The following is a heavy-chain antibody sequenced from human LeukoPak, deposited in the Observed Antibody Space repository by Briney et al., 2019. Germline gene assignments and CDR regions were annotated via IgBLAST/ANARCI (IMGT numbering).Heavy chain of an antibody. Sequence: GESLKISCKGSGYSFTSYWIGWVRQIPGKGLEWMGIIYPGDSDTRYSPSFQGQVTISADKSISTAYLQWSSLKASDTAMYYCARGVVTAISWFDPWGQGTLVTVSS. D-gene: IGHD2-21*02. J-gene: IGHJ5*02. CDR3: ARGVVTAISWFDP. V-gene: IGHV5-51*01. CDR1: GYSFTSYW. CDR2: IYPGDSDT.